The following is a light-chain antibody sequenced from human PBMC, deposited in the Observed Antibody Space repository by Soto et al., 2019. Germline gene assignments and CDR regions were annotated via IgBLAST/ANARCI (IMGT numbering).Light chain of an antibody. J-gene: IGKJ2*01. CDR3: QQSYTAPNT. Sequence: DIQMTQSPSSLSASVGDRVTITCRASQTITNYLNWYQQKPGKAPQLLIYAASTLESGVPSRFTGRASGTDFTLTISSLQPEDFATYYCQQSYTAPNTFGQGTKLEIK. V-gene: IGKV1-39*01. CDR2: AAS. CDR1: QTITNY.